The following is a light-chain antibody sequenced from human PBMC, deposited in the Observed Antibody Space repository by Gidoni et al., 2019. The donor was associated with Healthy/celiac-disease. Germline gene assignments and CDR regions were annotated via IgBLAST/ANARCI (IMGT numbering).Light chain of an antibody. CDR1: QSLLHSDGKSY. Sequence: DIVMTQTPLSLSVTPGQPASISCKSSQSLLHSDGKSYLYWYLQKPGQSPQLLIYVVSSRFSGVPDRFSGSGSGTDFTLKISRVEAEDVGVYYCMQGIHLFTFGPGTKVDIK. CDR2: VVS. CDR3: MQGIHLFT. J-gene: IGKJ3*01. V-gene: IGKV2-29*02.